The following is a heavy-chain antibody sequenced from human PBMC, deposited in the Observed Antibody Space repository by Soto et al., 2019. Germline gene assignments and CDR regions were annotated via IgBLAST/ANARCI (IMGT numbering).Heavy chain of an antibody. V-gene: IGHV3-30*18. J-gene: IGHJ4*02. D-gene: IGHD3-22*01. CDR1: GFNFNNYG. Sequence: QVQLVESGGGVVQPGGSLRLSCAGSGFNFNNYGMYWVRQAPGKGLEWVAFISFQGTNDYYAEAVKGRFTISKDYSKKTLFLQMNSLRADDTAMYYCVKLMFDHDSSGFSGDYWGQGNLVTVS. CDR2: ISFQGTND. CDR3: VKLMFDHDSSGFSGDY.